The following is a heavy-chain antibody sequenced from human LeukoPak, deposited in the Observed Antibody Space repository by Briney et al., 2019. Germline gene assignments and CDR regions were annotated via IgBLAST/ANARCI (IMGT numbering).Heavy chain of an antibody. J-gene: IGHJ6*02. CDR3: AREGQ. CDR1: GFTFSDYY. Sequence: GGSLRLSCAASGFTFSDYYMNWIRQAPGKGLEWVSYISSGSGYTHYADSVKGRFTISRDNAKNSLYLQMNILRDEDTAVYYCAREGQWGQGTTVTVSS. CDR2: ISSGSGYT. V-gene: IGHV3-11*05.